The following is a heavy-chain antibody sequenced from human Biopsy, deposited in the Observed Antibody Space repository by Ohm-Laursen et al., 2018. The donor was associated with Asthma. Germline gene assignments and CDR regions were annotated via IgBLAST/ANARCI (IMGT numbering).Heavy chain of an antibody. J-gene: IGHJ5*02. CDR3: ARDRRQSSSGEDWFDH. D-gene: IGHD3-16*01. CDR1: GGTFSTYG. V-gene: IGHV1-69*13. CDR2: IIPIFDST. Sequence: AASVKVSCKASGGTFSTYGINWVRQAPGQGLEWMGTIIPIFDSTKYAQKFQDRVTIIADESTGTASLELRSLRSEDTAVYYCARDRRQSSSGEDWFDHWSPGTLVTVSS.